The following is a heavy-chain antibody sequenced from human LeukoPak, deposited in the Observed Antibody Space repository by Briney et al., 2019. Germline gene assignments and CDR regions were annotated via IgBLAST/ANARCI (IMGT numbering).Heavy chain of an antibody. Sequence: ASVKVSCKASGYTFTGYYMHWVRQAPAQGLAWMGWINPNSGGTNYAQKFQGMGTMTRDTSISTDNMALSRLRSDYTAVYYCARGATGVYTVTTSWFDPWGQGTLVTVSS. CDR3: ARGATGVYTVTTSWFDP. V-gene: IGHV1-2*02. CDR2: INPNSGGT. CDR1: GYTFTGYY. J-gene: IGHJ5*02. D-gene: IGHD4-17*01.